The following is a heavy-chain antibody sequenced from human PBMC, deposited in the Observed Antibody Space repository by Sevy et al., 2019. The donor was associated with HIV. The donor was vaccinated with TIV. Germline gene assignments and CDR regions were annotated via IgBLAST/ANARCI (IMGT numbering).Heavy chain of an antibody. CDR1: GFTFSAYW. CDR2: MKQDGSEK. D-gene: IGHD5-18*01. V-gene: IGHV3-7*01. Sequence: GGSLRLSCAASGFTFSAYWMSWVRQAPGKGLEWVATMKQDGSEKYYVDSVKGRLTISRDNAKNSLYLQVNSLRAEDTAVYYCGREGVGGFSYSLDNWGQGTLVTVSS. CDR3: GREGVGGFSYSLDN. J-gene: IGHJ4*02.